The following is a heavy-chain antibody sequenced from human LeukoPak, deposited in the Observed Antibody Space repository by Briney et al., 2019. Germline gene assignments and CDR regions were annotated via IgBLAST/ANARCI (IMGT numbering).Heavy chain of an antibody. Sequence: PSETLSLTCTVSGGSISSSSYYWGWIRQPPGKGLEWIGSIYISGSTNYNPSLKSRVTMSVDTSKNQFSLKLSSVTAADTAVYYCARDRGTWNDDGFDYWGQGTLVTVSS. CDR2: IYISGST. D-gene: IGHD1-1*01. CDR3: ARDRGTWNDDGFDY. V-gene: IGHV4-39*07. J-gene: IGHJ4*02. CDR1: GGSISSSSYY.